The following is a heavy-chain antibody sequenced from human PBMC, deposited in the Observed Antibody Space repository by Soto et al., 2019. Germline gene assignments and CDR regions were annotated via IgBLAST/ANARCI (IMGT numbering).Heavy chain of an antibody. D-gene: IGHD1-26*01. CDR2: FYYSGGT. J-gene: IGHJ4*02. CDR1: GDSITSYY. CDR3: ARDPELRGYFDY. V-gene: IGHV4-59*01. Sequence: SETLSLTCTVSGDSITSYYWSWVRQPPGKGLEWIGCFYYSGGTNYNPSLKTRVTISIDTSKNQFSLKLSSVTAADTAVYYCARDPELRGYFDYWGQGTLVTVSS.